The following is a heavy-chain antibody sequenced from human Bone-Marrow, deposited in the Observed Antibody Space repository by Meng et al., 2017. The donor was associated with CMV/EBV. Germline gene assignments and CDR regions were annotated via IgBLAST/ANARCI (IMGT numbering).Heavy chain of an antibody. CDR3: AKALYPNYYSTYYGLDV. CDR2: INPKSGGT. J-gene: IGHJ6*02. V-gene: IGHV1-2*02. CDR1: GYTFIGYD. Sequence: ASVNVSCKASGYTFIGYDLHWVRQAPGEGLEWMGWINPKSGGTNYAQRFQGRVTMTRDTSINTVSMEMNRLRSDDTAVYYCAKALYPNYYSTYYGLDVWGQGTTVTVSS. D-gene: IGHD3-22*01.